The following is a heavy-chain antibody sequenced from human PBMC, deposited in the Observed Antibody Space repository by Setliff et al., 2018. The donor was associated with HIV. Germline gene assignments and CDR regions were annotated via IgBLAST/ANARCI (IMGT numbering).Heavy chain of an antibody. Sequence: SETLSLTCAVSNYSISSDSYWGWIRQPPGKGLEWIGSIYHSGSIYYNPSLKSRVTISVDTSKTQFSLRLSSVTAADTAVYYCARDPHYFDRSGYYSYFYFDDWGQGVLVTVSS. D-gene: IGHD3-22*01. CDR3: ARDPHYFDRSGYYSYFYFDD. CDR1: NYSISSDSY. CDR2: IYHSGSI. V-gene: IGHV4-38-2*02. J-gene: IGHJ4*02.